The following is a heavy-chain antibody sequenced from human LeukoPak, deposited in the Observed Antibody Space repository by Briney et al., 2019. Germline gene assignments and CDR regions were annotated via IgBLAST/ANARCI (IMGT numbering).Heavy chain of an antibody. D-gene: IGHD4-17*01. J-gene: IGHJ5*02. Sequence: ASVKVSCKASGYTFTSYYMHWVRQAPGQGLEWMGWINTNTGNPTYAQGFTGRFVFSLDTSVSTAYLQISSLKAEDTAVYYCAREGGTVTTLNWFDPWGQGTLVTVSS. CDR3: AREGGTVTTLNWFDP. CDR1: GYTFTSYY. CDR2: INTNTGNP. V-gene: IGHV7-4-1*02.